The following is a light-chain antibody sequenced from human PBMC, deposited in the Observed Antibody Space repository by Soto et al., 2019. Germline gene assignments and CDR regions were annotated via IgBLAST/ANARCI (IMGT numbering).Light chain of an antibody. CDR1: QSVSYS. J-gene: IGKJ2*01. CDR3: QQRSNWPPT. CDR2: DAS. V-gene: IGKV3-11*01. Sequence: EIVLTQSPATLSLSPGERATLSCTASQSVSYSLAWYQQKPGQAPRLLIYDASNRATGIPARFSGSGSGTDFTLTISSLEPEDFAVHYCQQRSNWPPTFGQGTKLEIK.